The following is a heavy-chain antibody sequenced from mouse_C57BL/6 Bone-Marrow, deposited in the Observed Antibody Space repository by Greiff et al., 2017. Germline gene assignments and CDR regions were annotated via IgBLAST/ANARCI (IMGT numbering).Heavy chain of an antibody. CDR1: GFTFSDYY. CDR2: ISNGGGST. CDR3: ARLQFITTVVAGAMDY. V-gene: IGHV5-12*01. D-gene: IGHD1-1*01. Sequence: EVKLQESGGGLVQPGGSLKLSCAASGFTFSDYYMYWVRQTPEKRLEWVAYISNGGGSTYYPDTVKGRFTISRDNAKNTLYLQMSRLKSEDTAMYYCARLQFITTVVAGAMDYWGQGTSVTVSS. J-gene: IGHJ4*01.